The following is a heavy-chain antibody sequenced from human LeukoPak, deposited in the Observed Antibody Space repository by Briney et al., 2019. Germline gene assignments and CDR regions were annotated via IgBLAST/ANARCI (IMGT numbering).Heavy chain of an antibody. J-gene: IGHJ3*02. V-gene: IGHV1-24*01. CDR3: AREGSGTVLTVPWAFDI. D-gene: IGHD4/OR15-4a*01. CDR2: FDPEDGET. Sequence: GASVKVSCKVSGYTLTELSMHWVRQAPGKGLEWMGGFDPEDGETIYAQKFQGRVTITADKSTSTAYMELSSLRSEDTAVYYCAREGSGTVLTVPWAFDIWGQGTMVTVSS. CDR1: GYTLTELS.